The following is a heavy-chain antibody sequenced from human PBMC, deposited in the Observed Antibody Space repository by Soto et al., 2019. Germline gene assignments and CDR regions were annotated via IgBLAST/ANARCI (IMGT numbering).Heavy chain of an antibody. D-gene: IGHD3-10*01. CDR1: GFTFSSYV. J-gene: IGHJ6*02. Sequence: GGSLRLSCAASGFTFSSYVMSWVRQAPGKGLEWVSAISGSGGSTYYADSVKGRFTISRDNSKNTLYLQMNSLRAEDTAVYYCAKRLELTAFYYYYGMDVWGQGTTVTVSS. CDR3: AKRLELTAFYYYYGMDV. CDR2: ISGSGGST. V-gene: IGHV3-23*01.